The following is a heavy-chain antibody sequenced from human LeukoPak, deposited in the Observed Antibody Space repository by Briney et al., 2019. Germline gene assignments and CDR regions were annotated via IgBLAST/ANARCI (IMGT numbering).Heavy chain of an antibody. CDR1: GFTFSSYW. CDR2: IKQDGSEK. V-gene: IGHV3-7*01. D-gene: IGHD4-23*01. Sequence: PGGSLRLSCAASGFTFSSYWMSWVRQAPGKGLEWVANIKQDGSEKYYVDSVKGRFTISRDNAKNSLYLQMNSLRAEDTAVYYCARDRRGGNSSPRGDYWGQGTLVTVSS. CDR3: ARDRRGGNSSPRGDY. J-gene: IGHJ4*02.